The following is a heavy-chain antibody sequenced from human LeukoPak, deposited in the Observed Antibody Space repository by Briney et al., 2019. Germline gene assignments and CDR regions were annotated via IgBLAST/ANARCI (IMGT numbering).Heavy chain of an antibody. J-gene: IGHJ4*02. CDR2: ISSSSSTI. Sequence: GGSLRLSCAASGFNFSSYSMNWVRQAPGKGLECVSYISSSSSTIYYADSVKGRFTISRDNAKNSLYLQMNSLRAEDTAVYYCARDWELGSGSYLDYWGQGTLVTVSS. CDR1: GFNFSSYS. CDR3: ARDWELGSGSYLDY. D-gene: IGHD3-10*01. V-gene: IGHV3-48*01.